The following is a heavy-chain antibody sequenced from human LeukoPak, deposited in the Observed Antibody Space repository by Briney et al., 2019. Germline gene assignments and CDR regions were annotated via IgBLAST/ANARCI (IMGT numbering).Heavy chain of an antibody. CDR3: ARSDGYGLVGI. V-gene: IGHV4-34*01. D-gene: IGHD3-10*01. CDR1: GGSFSGYY. CDR2: IYSSGST. Sequence: SETLSLTCAVYGGSFSGYYWSWIRQPPGKTLEWIGSIYSSGSTYYNPSLKSRVIILIDTAKNHFSLNLSSVTAADTAVYYCARSDGYGLVGIWGQGTMITVSS. J-gene: IGHJ3*02.